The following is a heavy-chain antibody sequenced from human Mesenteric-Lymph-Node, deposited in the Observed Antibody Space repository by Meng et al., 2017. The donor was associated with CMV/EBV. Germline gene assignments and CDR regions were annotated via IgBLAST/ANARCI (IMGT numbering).Heavy chain of an antibody. CDR2: INHSGST. Sequence: SSNWWSWVRQPPGKGLEWIGEINHSGSTNYNPSLKSRVTISVDTSKNQFSLKLSSVTAADTAVYYCARVMYYDFWSGYSGRHYFDYWGQGTRVTRLL. CDR1: SSNW. J-gene: IGHJ4*02. D-gene: IGHD3-3*01. V-gene: IGHV4-4*02. CDR3: ARVMYYDFWSGYSGRHYFDY.